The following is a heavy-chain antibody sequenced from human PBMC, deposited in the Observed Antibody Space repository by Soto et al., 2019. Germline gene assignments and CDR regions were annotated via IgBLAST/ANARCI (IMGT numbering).Heavy chain of an antibody. Sequence: QVQLVQSGAAVKKPGSSVKVSCKASGGTFSSYAISWVRQAPGQGLEWMGGIIPIFGTANYAQKFQGRVMITADESTSTGYMELRSLSAEDTALYYCAREGGSYRSDAFDIWGQGTMVTVSS. V-gene: IGHV1-69*12. D-gene: IGHD1-26*01. CDR3: AREGGSYRSDAFDI. CDR2: IIPIFGTA. J-gene: IGHJ3*02. CDR1: GGTFSSYA.